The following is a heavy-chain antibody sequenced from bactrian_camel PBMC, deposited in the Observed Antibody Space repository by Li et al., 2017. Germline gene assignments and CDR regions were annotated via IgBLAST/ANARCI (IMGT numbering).Heavy chain of an antibody. V-gene: IGHV3S53*01. Sequence: VQLVESGGGSVQTGGSLTLSCVASGYDFSRLYMAWFRQRPGQEREAVAAIDNTGSATYTHSVAGRFTISKDNAKNTLSLQMNSLRVEDSAMYYCAADTVNLQMAPLGIISGARGPRSPSP. CDR3: AADTVNLQMAPLGIIS. CDR2: IDNTGSA. J-gene: IGHJ4*01. D-gene: IGHD1*01. CDR1: GYDFSRLY.